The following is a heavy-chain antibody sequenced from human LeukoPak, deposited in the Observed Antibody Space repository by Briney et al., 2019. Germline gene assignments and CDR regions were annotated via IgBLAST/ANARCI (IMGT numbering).Heavy chain of an antibody. CDR1: EYTFRNYF. CDR3: ARIPFPGYYFDS. J-gene: IGHJ4*02. CDR2: ISTFNGDT. Sequence: ASVKVSCKASEYTFRNYFLHWVRQAPGQGLEWMGWISTFNGDTDYTQNLQGRVTMTTDASTSTAYMELRNLTSDDTAVYFCARIPFPGYYFDSWGQGTLVTVSS. V-gene: IGHV1-18*04. D-gene: IGHD2/OR15-2a*01.